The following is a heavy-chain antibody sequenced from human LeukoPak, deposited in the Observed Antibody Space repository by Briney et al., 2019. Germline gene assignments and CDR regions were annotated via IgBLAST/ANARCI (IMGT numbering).Heavy chain of an antibody. CDR1: GFTFSSYW. CDR2: IKDGGTTT. J-gene: IGHJ4*02. V-gene: IGHV3-74*01. CDR3: PTIRPGY. Sequence: PGGSLRLSCAASGFTFSSYWRDWVRHVPGKGLVWVARIKDGGTTTDYADSVKGRFTISRDDAKNTLYLQMNSLRAEDTAVYYCPTIRPGYWGQGTLVTVS. D-gene: IGHD5-12*01.